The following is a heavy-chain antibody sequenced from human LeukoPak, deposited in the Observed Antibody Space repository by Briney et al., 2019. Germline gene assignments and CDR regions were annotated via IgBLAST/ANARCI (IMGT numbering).Heavy chain of an antibody. V-gene: IGHV3-30*18. Sequence: GRSLRLSCAASGFTFSSYGMHWVRQAPGKGLEWVAVISYDGSNKYYADSVKGRLTISRDNSKNTLYLQMNSLRAEDTAVYYCAKDGHRGDYGDYGGDYWGQGTLVTVSS. D-gene: IGHD4-17*01. CDR1: GFTFSSYG. CDR2: ISYDGSNK. CDR3: AKDGHRGDYGDYGGDY. J-gene: IGHJ4*02.